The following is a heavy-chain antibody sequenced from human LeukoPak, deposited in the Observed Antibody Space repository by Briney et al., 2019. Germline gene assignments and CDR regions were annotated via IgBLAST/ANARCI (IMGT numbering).Heavy chain of an antibody. D-gene: IGHD6-19*01. V-gene: IGHV4-59*01. CDR1: GGSISSYY. Sequence: KPSETLSLTCTVSGGSISSYYWSWIRQPPGKGLEWVGYIYYSVSTNYNPSLKSRVTISVDTSKNQFSLKLSSVTAADTAVYYCARHSGSRTKFYYFDYWGQGTLVTVSS. J-gene: IGHJ4*02. CDR3: ARHSGSRTKFYYFDY. CDR2: IYYSVST.